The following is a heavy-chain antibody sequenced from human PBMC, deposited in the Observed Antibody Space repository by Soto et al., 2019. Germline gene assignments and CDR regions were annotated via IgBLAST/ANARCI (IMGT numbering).Heavy chain of an antibody. J-gene: IGHJ4*02. V-gene: IGHV4-39*07. CDR3: ARDKITGLFDY. CDR1: GGSITNVNYY. Sequence: SETLSLTCTVSGGSITNVNYYWSWIRQAPDKGLEWIGEINHSGSTNYNPSLKSRVTISVDTSKNQFSLKLTSVTAADTAVYYCARDKITGLFDYWGQGTLVTVSS. D-gene: IGHD2-8*02. CDR2: INHSGST.